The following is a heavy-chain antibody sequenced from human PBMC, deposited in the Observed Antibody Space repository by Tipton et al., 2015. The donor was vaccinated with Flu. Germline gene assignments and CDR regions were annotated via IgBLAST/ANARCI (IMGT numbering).Heavy chain of an antibody. V-gene: IGHV4-31*03. CDR2: IYNGGTP. Sequence: TLSLTCTVSGASISSNGYYWTWIRQHPGEGLEWIGYIYNGGTPACNPSLKRRVSISIDTTKNQFTLNMRSVTAAATAGYYCAGVGRQQPSPYYWGQGTSVTGSS. CDR1: GASISSNGYY. J-gene: IGHJ4*02. D-gene: IGHD6-13*01. CDR3: AGVGRQQPSPYY.